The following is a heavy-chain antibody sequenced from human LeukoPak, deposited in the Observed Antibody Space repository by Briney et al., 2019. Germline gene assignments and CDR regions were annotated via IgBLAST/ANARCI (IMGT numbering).Heavy chain of an antibody. CDR1: GFSVSGIH. D-gene: IGHD2-2*01. CDR3: ARASVYIVVVAAASTNFDY. V-gene: IGHV3-48*04. CDR2: ISNTGSVI. Sequence: GGSLRLSCAASGFSVSGIHMNWVRQAPGKGLEWISYISNTGSVIYYADSVKGRFTISRDNAKNSLYLQMSSLRAEDTAVYYCARASVYIVVVAAASTNFDYWGQGTLVTVSS. J-gene: IGHJ4*02.